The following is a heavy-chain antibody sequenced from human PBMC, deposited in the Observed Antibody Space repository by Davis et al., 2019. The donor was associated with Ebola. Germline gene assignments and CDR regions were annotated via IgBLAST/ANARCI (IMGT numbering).Heavy chain of an antibody. CDR2: ISAYNGNT. CDR1: GYTFTSYG. Sequence: AASVKVSCKASGYTFTSYGISWVRQAPGQGLEWMGWISAYNGNTNYAQKLQGRVTMTTDTSTSTAYMELRSLRSDDTAVYYCAREKVRGVIIEDYYYYYGMDVWGQGTTVTVSS. V-gene: IGHV1-18*01. J-gene: IGHJ6*02. CDR3: AREKVRGVIIEDYYYYYGMDV. D-gene: IGHD3-10*01.